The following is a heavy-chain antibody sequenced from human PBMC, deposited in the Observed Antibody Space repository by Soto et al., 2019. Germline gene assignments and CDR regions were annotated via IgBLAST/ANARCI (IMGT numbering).Heavy chain of an antibody. CDR1: GGSISSSSYY. D-gene: IGHD1-1*01. CDR2: IYYSGST. Sequence: QLQLQESGPGLVKPSDTLSLTCTVSGGSISSSSYYWGWIRQPPGKGLEWIGSIYYSGSTYYNPSLKSPVTISVDTSKNQFSLKLSSVTAADTAVYYCARRRETKYYYYGMDVWGQGTTVTVSS. CDR3: ARRRETKYYYYGMDV. J-gene: IGHJ6*02. V-gene: IGHV4-39*01.